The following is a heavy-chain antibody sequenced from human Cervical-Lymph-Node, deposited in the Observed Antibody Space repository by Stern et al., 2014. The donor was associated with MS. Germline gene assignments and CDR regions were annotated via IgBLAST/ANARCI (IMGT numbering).Heavy chain of an antibody. J-gene: IGHJ4*02. CDR2: IVVGSGNT. D-gene: IGHD6-19*01. Sequence: QLVESGPEVKKPGTSVKVSCKASGFTFTSSAVQWGRQARGQRLEWIGWIVVGSGNTNYAQKFQERVTITRDMSTSTAYMELSSLRSEDTAVYYCAAGEAVAGWRGWGQGTLVTVSS. V-gene: IGHV1-58*01. CDR1: GFTFTSSA. CDR3: AAGEAVAGWRG.